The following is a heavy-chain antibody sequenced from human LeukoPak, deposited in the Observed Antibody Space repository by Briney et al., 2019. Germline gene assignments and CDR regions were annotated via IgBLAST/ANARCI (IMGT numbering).Heavy chain of an antibody. CDR1: GYTFTSYA. CDR2: INAGNGNT. J-gene: IGHJ5*02. D-gene: IGHD2/OR15-2a*01. CDR3: ARSYYAPNWFDP. Sequence: EASVKASCKASGYTFTSYAMHWVRQAPGQRLEWMGWINAGNGNTKYSQKFQGRVTITRDTSAGTAYMELSSLRSEDTAVYYCARSYYAPNWFDPWGQGTLVTVSS. V-gene: IGHV1-3*01.